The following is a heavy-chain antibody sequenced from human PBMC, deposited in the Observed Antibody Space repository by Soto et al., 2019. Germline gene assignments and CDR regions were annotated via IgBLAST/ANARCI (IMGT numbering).Heavy chain of an antibody. D-gene: IGHD6-25*01. J-gene: IGHJ4*02. Sequence: QITLKESGPTLVKPTQTLTLTCTFSGFSLTTSGVSVGWIRQPPGKALEWLASIYWNDVKRYSPSLKSRLTLTKDNAKKQVVLTRTNMDPVDTATYYCAYRVGSRGSFDYWGQGTLVTVSS. CDR2: IYWNDVK. CDR3: AYRVGSRGSFDY. CDR1: GFSLTTSGVS. V-gene: IGHV2-5*01.